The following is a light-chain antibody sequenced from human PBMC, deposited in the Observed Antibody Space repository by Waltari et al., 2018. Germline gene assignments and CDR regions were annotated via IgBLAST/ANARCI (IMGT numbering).Light chain of an antibody. J-gene: IGKJ3*01. CDR1: QSVSSSY. V-gene: IGKV3-20*01. CDR3: QQYGSSPRIT. Sequence: EIVLTQSPGTLSLSPGERATLSCRASQSVSSSYLAWYQQKHGQAPRLLIYGASSRATGIPDRFSGSGSGTDFTLTISRLEPEDFAVYYCQQYGSSPRITFGPGTKVDIK. CDR2: GAS.